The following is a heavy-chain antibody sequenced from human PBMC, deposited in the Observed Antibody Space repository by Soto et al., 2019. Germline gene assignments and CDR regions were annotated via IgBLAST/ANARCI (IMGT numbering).Heavy chain of an antibody. Sequence: GGSLRLSCAASGFTFSSYAMSWVRQAPGKGLEWVSAISGSGGSTYYADSVKGRFTISRDNSKNTLYLQMNSLRAEDTAVYYCAKVVGYCSSTSCRFYFDYWGQGTLVTVSS. CDR1: GFTFSSYA. CDR3: AKVVGYCSSTSCRFYFDY. V-gene: IGHV3-23*01. CDR2: ISGSGGST. D-gene: IGHD2-2*01. J-gene: IGHJ4*02.